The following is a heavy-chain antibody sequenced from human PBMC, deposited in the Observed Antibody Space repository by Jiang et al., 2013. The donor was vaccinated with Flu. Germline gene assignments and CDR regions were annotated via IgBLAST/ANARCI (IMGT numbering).Heavy chain of an antibody. V-gene: IGHV3-48*03. CDR1: GFTFSSYE. Sequence: LLESGGGLVQPGGSLRLSCAASGFTFSSYEMNWVRQAPGKGLEWVSYISSSGSTIYYADSVKGRFTISRDNAKNSLYLQMNSLRAEDTAVYYCARVLAPTLYYYYYGMDVWGQGTTVTVSS. CDR3: ARVLAPTLYYYYYGMDV. D-gene: IGHD6-6*01. CDR2: ISSSGSTI. J-gene: IGHJ6*02.